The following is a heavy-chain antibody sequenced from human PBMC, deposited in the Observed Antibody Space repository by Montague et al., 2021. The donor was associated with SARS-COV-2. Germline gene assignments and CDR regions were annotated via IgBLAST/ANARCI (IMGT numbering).Heavy chain of an antibody. CDR3: AKDASMVRAVIVWYFDL. V-gene: IGHV3-23*03. D-gene: IGHD3-10*01. Sequence: SLRLSCAASGFTFSNYAMSWVRQAPGKGLEWVSVIFGSGSSTYYADSVKGRFTISRDNSKNTLYLQINSLRAEDTAIYYCAKDASMVRAVIVWYFDLWGRGTPVTASS. CDR1: GFTFSNYA. J-gene: IGHJ2*01. CDR2: IFGSGSST.